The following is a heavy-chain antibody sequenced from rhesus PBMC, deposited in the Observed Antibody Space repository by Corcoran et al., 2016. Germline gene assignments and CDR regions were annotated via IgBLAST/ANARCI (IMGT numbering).Heavy chain of an antibody. CDR2: IYGSSGST. J-gene: IGHJ4*01. CDR3: ANNLAY. CDR1: GGSISGGYD. Sequence: QVQLQESGPGLVKPSETLSLTCAVSGGSISGGYDWNWIRQPPGKGLEWIGYIYGSSGSTTYNPALKKRVTITKDPSKNQFALKLGSVTAADTAVYYCANNLAYGGQGVLVTVSS. V-gene: IGHV4-76*01.